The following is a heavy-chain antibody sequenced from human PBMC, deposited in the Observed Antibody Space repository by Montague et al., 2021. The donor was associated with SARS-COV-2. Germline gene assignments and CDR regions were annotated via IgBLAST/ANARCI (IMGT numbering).Heavy chain of an antibody. Sequence: SLRLSCAASGFTFSNYSMNWVRQAPGKGLEWVSSISSSSSYIYYADSVKGRFTISRDNAKNSLYLQMNSLRAEDTAVYYCARDPGYYYDSSGLIDYWGQGTLVTVSS. CDR3: ARDPGYYYDSSGLIDY. CDR1: GFTFSNYS. CDR2: ISSSSSYI. V-gene: IGHV3-21*01. J-gene: IGHJ4*02. D-gene: IGHD3-22*01.